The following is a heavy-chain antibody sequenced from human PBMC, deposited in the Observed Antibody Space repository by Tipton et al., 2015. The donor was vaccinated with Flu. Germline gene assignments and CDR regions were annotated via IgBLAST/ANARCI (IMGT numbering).Heavy chain of an antibody. J-gene: IGHJ4*01. CDR1: EDHMSNFY. V-gene: IGHV4-4*07. CDR3: ASKVANWGVWESRDY. Sequence: PGLVKPSETLSLTCSVSEDHMSNFYWSWVRQPAGEGLEWIERIHTNGKTDYNPSLKSRVAMSIATSKKQFSLHVTSVTAADTAVYYCASKVANWGVWESRDYWGHGTLVTVSS. CDR2: IHTNGKT. D-gene: IGHD7-27*01.